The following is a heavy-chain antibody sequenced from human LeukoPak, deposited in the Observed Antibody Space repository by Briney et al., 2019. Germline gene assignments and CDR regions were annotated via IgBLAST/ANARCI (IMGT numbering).Heavy chain of an antibody. CDR2: IIPIFGTA. V-gene: IGHV1-69*13. CDR1: GGTFITDG. J-gene: IGHJ4*02. Sequence: SVKVSCKASGGTFITDGISWVRQAPGQGLEWMGGIIPIFGTANYAQKFQGRVTITADESTSTAYMELSSLRSEDTAVYYCARGRSGGSRYFDYWGQGTLVTVSS. D-gene: IGHD2-15*01. CDR3: ARGRSGGSRYFDY.